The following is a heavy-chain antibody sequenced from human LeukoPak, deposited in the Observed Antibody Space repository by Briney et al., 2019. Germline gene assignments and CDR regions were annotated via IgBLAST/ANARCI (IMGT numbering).Heavy chain of an antibody. CDR1: GFTFSSYA. Sequence: PGGSLRLSCSASGFTFSSYAMHWVRQAPGKGLEYVSAISSNGGSTYYADSVKGRFTISRDNAKNSLYLQMNSLRAEDTAIYYCTRVGYIDEGIDYWGQGTLVTVSS. J-gene: IGHJ4*02. D-gene: IGHD5-24*01. CDR3: TRVGYIDEGIDY. V-gene: IGHV3-64*04. CDR2: ISSNGGST.